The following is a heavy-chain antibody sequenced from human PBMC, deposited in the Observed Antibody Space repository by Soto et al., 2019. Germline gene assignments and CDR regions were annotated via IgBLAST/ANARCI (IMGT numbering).Heavy chain of an antibody. V-gene: IGHV3-48*01. CDR2: ISSSSSTI. Sequence: EVQLVESGGGLVQPGGSLRLSCAASGFTFSSYSMNWVRQAPGKGLEWVSYISSSSSTIYYADSVKGRFTISRDNAKNSLYLQMNSLRAEDKAVYYCARDGEITMVRGAHHQSYYCDYMDVWGKGTTVTVSS. J-gene: IGHJ6*03. D-gene: IGHD3-10*01. CDR3: ARDGEITMVRGAHHQSYYCDYMDV. CDR1: GFTFSSYS.